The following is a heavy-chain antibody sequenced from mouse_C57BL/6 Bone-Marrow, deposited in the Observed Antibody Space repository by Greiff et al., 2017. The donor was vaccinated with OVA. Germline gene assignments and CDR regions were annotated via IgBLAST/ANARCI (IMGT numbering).Heavy chain of an antibody. CDR2: IRLKSDNYAT. CDR3: TGITTVVATNAMDY. CDR1: GFTFSNYW. Sequence: EVQRVESGGGLVQPGGSMKLSCVASGFTFSNYWMNWVRQSPEKGLEWVAQIRLKSDNYATHYAESVKGRFTISRDDSKSSVYLQMNNLRAEDTGIYYCTGITTVVATNAMDYWGQGTSVTVSS. J-gene: IGHJ4*01. V-gene: IGHV6-3*01. D-gene: IGHD1-1*01.